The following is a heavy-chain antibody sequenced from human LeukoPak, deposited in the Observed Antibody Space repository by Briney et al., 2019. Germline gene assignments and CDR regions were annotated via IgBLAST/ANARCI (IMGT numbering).Heavy chain of an antibody. CDR2: IYYSGST. D-gene: IGHD3-10*01. J-gene: IGHJ4*02. Sequence: KSSETLSLTCTVSGGSISSYYWSWIRQPPGKGLEWIGYIYYSGSTNYNPSLKSRVTISVDTSKNQFSLKLSSVTAADTAVYYCARGRGVDYWGQGTLVTVSS. CDR3: ARGRGVDY. V-gene: IGHV4-59*12. CDR1: GGSISSYY.